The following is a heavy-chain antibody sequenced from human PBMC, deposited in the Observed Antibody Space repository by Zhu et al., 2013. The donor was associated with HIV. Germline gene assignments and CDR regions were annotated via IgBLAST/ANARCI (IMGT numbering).Heavy chain of an antibody. D-gene: IGHD3-3*01. V-gene: IGHV1-2*02. CDR1: GYTFAGYY. J-gene: IGHJ4*02. Sequence: QVQLVQSGAEVKKPGASVKVSCKASGYTFAGYYMHWVRQAPGQGLEWMGWINPNSGGTNYAQKFQGRATMTRDTSISTAYMELSRLRPDDTAVYYCARSLEWSTAGDYWGQGNPWSPSPQ. CDR2: INPNSGGT. CDR3: ARSLEWSTAGDY.